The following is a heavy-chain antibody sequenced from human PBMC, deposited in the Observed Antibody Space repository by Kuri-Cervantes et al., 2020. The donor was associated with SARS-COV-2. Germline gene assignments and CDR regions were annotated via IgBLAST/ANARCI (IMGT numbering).Heavy chain of an antibody. CDR2: ISGSGGST. Sequence: GESLKISCAASGFTFSSYAMSWVRQAPGKGLEWVSAISGSGGSTYYADSVKGRFTISRDNSKNTLYLQMNSLRAEDTAVYYCARDYVWSSKRYYYYYYYMDVWGKGTTVTVSS. J-gene: IGHJ6*03. CDR1: GFTFSSYA. D-gene: IGHD3-16*01. CDR3: ARDYVWSSKRYYYYYYYMDV. V-gene: IGHV3-23*01.